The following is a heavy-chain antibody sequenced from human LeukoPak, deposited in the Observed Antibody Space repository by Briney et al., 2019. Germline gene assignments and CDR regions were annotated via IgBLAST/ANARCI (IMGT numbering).Heavy chain of an antibody. D-gene: IGHD2-21*01. CDR2: IYTSGTT. J-gene: IGHJ5*02. Sequence: PSETQSLTYTVSDDSIHYYYWTWIRQPPGKGLEGIGYIYTSGTTNYNPSLKSRVTMSLDTSKNQFSLRLSSVTAADTAVYYCAKHSDIWPVSWFDPWGRGILVSVS. CDR3: AKHSDIWPVSWFDP. V-gene: IGHV4-4*09. CDR1: DDSIHYYY.